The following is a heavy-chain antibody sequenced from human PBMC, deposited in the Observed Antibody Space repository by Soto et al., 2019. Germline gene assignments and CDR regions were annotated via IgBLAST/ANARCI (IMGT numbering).Heavy chain of an antibody. J-gene: IGHJ4*02. D-gene: IGHD3-3*02. CDR3: ARGGSSIIPSVSDF. CDR1: GFAFNNYG. V-gene: IGHV3-21*01. Sequence: PGGSLRLSCTVSGFAFNNYGINWVRQAPGKGLEWVSSISKSDYTYYSDSVKGRFAISRANAKSSVSLQMNAIKVYDTAVYYCARGGSSIIPSVSDFWGQGTLVTVSS. CDR2: ISKSDYT.